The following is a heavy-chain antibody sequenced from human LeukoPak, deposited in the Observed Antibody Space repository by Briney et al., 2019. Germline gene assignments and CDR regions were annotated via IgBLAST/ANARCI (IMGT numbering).Heavy chain of an antibody. CDR1: DFSISSRNYY. Sequence: SETLSLTCTASDFSISSRNYYWGWDRQPQGKGLDWIGSSYDRRSTYYNQSLKSRVTIAVDTSKHQFSLKLSSVTAADTSVYYCATAPIYYDSSGYLGYWGQGTLVTVSS. CDR3: ATAPIYYDSSGYLGY. J-gene: IGHJ4*02. V-gene: IGHV4-39*01. CDR2: SYDRRST. D-gene: IGHD3-22*01.